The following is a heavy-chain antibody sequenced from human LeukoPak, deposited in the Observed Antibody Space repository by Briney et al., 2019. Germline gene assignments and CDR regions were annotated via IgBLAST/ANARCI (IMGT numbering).Heavy chain of an antibody. CDR2: ISGSGGST. CDR1: GFSFRNYA. V-gene: IGHV3-23*01. CDR3: AKDSEATITPLSAFDI. Sequence: GGSLRLSCAASGFSFRNYAISWVRQAPGKGLEWVSTISGSGGSTYSADSVKGRFTISRENSNNTLYLQMNSLRADDTAMYYCAKDSEATITPLSAFDIWGQGTMVTVSS. D-gene: IGHD4-23*01. J-gene: IGHJ3*02.